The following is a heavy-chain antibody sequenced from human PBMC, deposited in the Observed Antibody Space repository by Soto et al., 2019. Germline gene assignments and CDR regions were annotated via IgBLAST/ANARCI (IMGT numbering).Heavy chain of an antibody. CDR2: ITINGNT. CDR3: ERETAENWTYEAH. D-gene: IGHD1-1*01. Sequence: PSETLSLTCRVSGAYISDFSWSWIRQPAGKGLEWIGRITINGNTQKNPSFKSRVTMSIDTSRNHFSLNLQSATAADTALYYCERETAENWTYEAHWGPGTLVTVSS. CDR1: GAYISDFS. V-gene: IGHV4-4*07. J-gene: IGHJ1*01.